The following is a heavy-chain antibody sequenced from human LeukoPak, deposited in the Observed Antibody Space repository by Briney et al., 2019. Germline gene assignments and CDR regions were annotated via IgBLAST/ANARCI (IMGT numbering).Heavy chain of an antibody. CDR1: GGSFSGYY. J-gene: IGHJ4*02. V-gene: IGHV4-31*11. D-gene: IGHD6-6*01. CDR2: IYYSGST. Sequence: SETLSLTCAVYGGSFSGYYWSWIRQHPGKGLEWIGYIYYSGSTYYNPSLKSRVTISVDTSKNQFSLKLSSVTAADTAVYYCARGFVGARMFDYWGQGTLVTVSS. CDR3: ARGFVGARMFDY.